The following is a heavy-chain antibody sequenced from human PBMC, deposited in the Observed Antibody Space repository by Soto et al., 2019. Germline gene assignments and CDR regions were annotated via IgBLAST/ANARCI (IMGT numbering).Heavy chain of an antibody. J-gene: IGHJ6*02. V-gene: IGHV3-23*01. CDR3: AKDLYYDILTGYIHYYYYGMDV. CDR1: GFTFSSYA. D-gene: IGHD3-9*01. Sequence: VQLLESGGGLVQPGGSLRLSCAASGFTFSSYAMSWVRQAPGKGLEWVSAISGSGGSTYYADSVKGRFTISRDNSKNTLYLQMNSLRAEDTAVYYCAKDLYYDILTGYIHYYYYGMDVWGQGTTVTVSS. CDR2: ISGSGGST.